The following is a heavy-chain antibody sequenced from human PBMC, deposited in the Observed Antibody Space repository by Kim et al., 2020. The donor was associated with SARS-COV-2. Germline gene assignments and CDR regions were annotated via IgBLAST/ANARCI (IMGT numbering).Heavy chain of an antibody. D-gene: IGHD3-22*01. CDR2: FDPEDGET. J-gene: IGHJ4*02. Sequence: ASVKVSCKVSGYTLTELSMHWVRQAPGKGLEWMGGFDPEDGETIYAQKFQGRVTMTEDTSTDTAYMELSSLRSEDTAVYYCATPAQDSSGYYFDYWGQGTLVTFSS. CDR1: GYTLTELS. V-gene: IGHV1-24*01. CDR3: ATPAQDSSGYYFDY.